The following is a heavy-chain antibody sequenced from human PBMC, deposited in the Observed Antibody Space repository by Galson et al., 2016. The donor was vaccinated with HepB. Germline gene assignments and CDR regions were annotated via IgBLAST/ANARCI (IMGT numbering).Heavy chain of an antibody. V-gene: IGHV1-58*01. J-gene: IGHJ3*02. Sequence: SVKVSCKASGFTFTSSAVQWVQQARGQRLEWIGWIVVGSGNTNYAQKFQERVTITRDMSTSTAYMELSTLRSEDTAVYYCAALGYFDPYAFDIWGQGTMVTVSS. CDR1: GFTFTSSA. D-gene: IGHD3-9*01. CDR3: AALGYFDPYAFDI. CDR2: IVVGSGNT.